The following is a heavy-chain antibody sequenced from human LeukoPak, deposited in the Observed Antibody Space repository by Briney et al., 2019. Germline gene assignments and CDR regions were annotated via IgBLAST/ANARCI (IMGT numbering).Heavy chain of an antibody. D-gene: IGHD3-10*01. CDR3: ARDLYYYGSGNYVPGLPDY. Sequence: PGGSLRLSCAASGFNFNTYEMNWVRQAPGKGLEWVSYICGRGSTKYYADSVKGRFTISRDNAENSLHLQMNGQRAEDTAVYYCARDLYYYGSGNYVPGLPDYWGQGTLVTVSS. CDR2: ICGRGSTK. CDR1: GFNFNTYE. V-gene: IGHV3-48*03. J-gene: IGHJ4*02.